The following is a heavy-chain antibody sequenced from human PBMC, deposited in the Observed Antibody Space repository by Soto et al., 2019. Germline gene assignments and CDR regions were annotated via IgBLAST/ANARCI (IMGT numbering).Heavy chain of an antibody. Sequence: QVQLQESGPGLVKPSETLSLTCTVSGGSISSYYWSWIRQPPGKGLEWIGYIYYSGGTNYNPSLKSRVTISVDTSKNQFSLKLSSVTAADTAVYYCARENHGTGTNNWFDPWGQGTLVTVSS. D-gene: IGHD1-1*01. CDR2: IYYSGGT. V-gene: IGHV4-59*01. CDR1: GGSISSYY. CDR3: ARENHGTGTNNWFDP. J-gene: IGHJ5*02.